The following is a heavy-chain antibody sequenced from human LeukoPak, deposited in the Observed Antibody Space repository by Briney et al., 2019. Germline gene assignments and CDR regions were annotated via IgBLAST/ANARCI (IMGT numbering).Heavy chain of an antibody. J-gene: IGHJ4*02. CDR3: ARRWFGEFPFFDY. V-gene: IGHV4-38-2*02. D-gene: IGHD3-10*01. CDR2: IYHSGST. CDR1: GYSISSGYY. Sequence: SETLSLTCTVSGYSISSGYYWGWIRQPPGQGLEWIGSIYHSGSTYYNPSLKSRVTISVDTSKNQFSLKLSSVTAADTAVYYCARRWFGEFPFFDYWGQGTLVTVSS.